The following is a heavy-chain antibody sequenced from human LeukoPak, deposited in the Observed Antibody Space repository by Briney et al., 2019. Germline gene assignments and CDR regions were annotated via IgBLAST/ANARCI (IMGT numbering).Heavy chain of an antibody. J-gene: IGHJ4*02. D-gene: IGHD2-8*01. CDR1: GFTFSSYA. CDR3: AKGGNGYCTNGICSPRVVAAIDY. CDR2: ISGSGSST. V-gene: IGHV3-23*01. Sequence: GGSLRLSCAASGFTFSSYAMSWVRQAPGKGLEWVSAISGSGSSTHYADSVKGRFTISRDNSKNTLYLQMNSLRAEDTAVYYCAKGGNGYCTNGICSPRVVAAIDYWGQGTLVTVSS.